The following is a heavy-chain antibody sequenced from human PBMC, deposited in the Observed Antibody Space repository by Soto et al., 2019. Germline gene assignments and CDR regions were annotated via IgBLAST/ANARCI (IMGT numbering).Heavy chain of an antibody. V-gene: IGHV3-23*01. D-gene: IGHD3-10*01. Sequence: PGGSLRLSCAASGFTFSSYAMSWVRQAPGKGLEWVSAISGSGGSTYYADSVKGRFTISRDNSKNTLYLQMNSLRAEDTAVYYGAKGHVKMVRGVIINPFDYWGQGTLVTVSS. CDR1: GFTFSSYA. CDR2: ISGSGGST. J-gene: IGHJ4*02. CDR3: AKGHVKMVRGVIINPFDY.